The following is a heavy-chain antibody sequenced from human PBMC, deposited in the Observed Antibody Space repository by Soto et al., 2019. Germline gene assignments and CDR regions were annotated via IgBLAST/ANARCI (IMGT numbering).Heavy chain of an antibody. CDR2: MHHTQGT. D-gene: IGHD3-9*01. CDR1: GASISSYY. CDR3: ASVPFVGYFDWFDP. J-gene: IGHJ5*02. Sequence: PSETLSLTCSVSGASISSYYWTWIRQPPGGGLEWIGYMHHTQGTNDNPSLRGRVHMSIDTSMNRFSLRLTSVTAADTAVYYCASVPFVGYFDWFDPWGHGTLVTVSS. V-gene: IGHV4-59*01.